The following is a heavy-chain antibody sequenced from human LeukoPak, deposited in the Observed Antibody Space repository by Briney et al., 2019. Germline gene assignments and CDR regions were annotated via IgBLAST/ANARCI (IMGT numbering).Heavy chain of an antibody. D-gene: IGHD1-26*01. CDR2: MNPNSGNT. V-gene: IGHV1-8*01. J-gene: IGHJ3*02. CDR1: GYTFTSYD. CDR3: ARARSISGSYYTGAFDI. Sequence: ASVKVSCKASGYTFTSYDINWVRQATGQGLEWMGWMNPNSGNTGYAQKFQGRVTMTRNTSISTAYMELSSLRSEDTAVYYCARARSISGSYYTGAFDIWGQGTMVTVSS.